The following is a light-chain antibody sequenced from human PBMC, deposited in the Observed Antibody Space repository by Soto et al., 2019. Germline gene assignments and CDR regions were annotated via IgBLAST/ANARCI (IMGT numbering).Light chain of an antibody. CDR2: DTS. CDR3: QQYSDWTSLS. CDR1: QSFISN. Sequence: EIVMSQSPATLSVYRGERATFSCRASQSFISNYLSWYQQKPGQATRLLIYDTSTRDIGIPARFSGWGSGTEFTLTITSLQSEDFAVYHCQQYSDWTSLSFGGGTKVDIK. V-gene: IGKV3-15*01. J-gene: IGKJ4*01.